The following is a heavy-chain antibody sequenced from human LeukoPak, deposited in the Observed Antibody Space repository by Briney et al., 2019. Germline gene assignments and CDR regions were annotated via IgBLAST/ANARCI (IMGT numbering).Heavy chain of an antibody. V-gene: IGHV4-38-2*02. CDR3: ARGVFQGSSSWSSHWYFDL. J-gene: IGHJ2*01. CDR2: IYHSGST. CDR1: GYSISSGYY. D-gene: IGHD6-13*01. Sequence: SETLSLTCTVSGYSISSGYYWGWIRQPPGKGLEWIGSIYHSGSTYYNPSLKSRVTISVDTSKNQFSLKLSSVTAADTAVYYCARGVFQGSSSWSSHWYFDLWGRGTLVTVSS.